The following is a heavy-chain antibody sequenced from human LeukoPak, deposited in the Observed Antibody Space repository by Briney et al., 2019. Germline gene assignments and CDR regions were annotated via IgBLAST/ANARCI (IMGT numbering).Heavy chain of an antibody. D-gene: IGHD2-2*01. J-gene: IGHJ4*02. CDR3: ARDTRGYASFDY. CDR1: GFSFSRYW. Sequence: PGGSLRLSCVASGFSFSRYWMSWVRQAPGKGLEWVANIEQDGSEKDYVDSVKGRFTISRDNAKNSLYLQMHSLRAEDTAVYYCARDTRGYASFDYWGQGTLVTVSS. CDR2: IEQDGSEK. V-gene: IGHV3-7*04.